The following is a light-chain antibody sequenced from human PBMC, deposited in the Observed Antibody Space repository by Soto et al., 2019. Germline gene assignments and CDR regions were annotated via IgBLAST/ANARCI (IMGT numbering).Light chain of an antibody. CDR3: MQALQTPLT. Sequence: DIVMTQSPLSLPVTPGEPASISCRSSQSLLHRNGYNYLDWYLQKPGQSPQLLIYLGSNRASGVPDRFSGSGSGKDFTLKINRVESEDVGVYYCMQALQTPLTFGGGTKVEIK. CDR2: LGS. J-gene: IGKJ4*01. CDR1: QSLLHRNGYNY. V-gene: IGKV2-28*01.